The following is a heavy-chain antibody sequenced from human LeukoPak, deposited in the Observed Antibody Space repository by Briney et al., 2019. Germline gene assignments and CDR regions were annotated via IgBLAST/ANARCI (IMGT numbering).Heavy chain of an antibody. CDR3: AREASTEIIGGMDV. D-gene: IGHD2-8*02. Sequence: PGRSLRLSCAASGFRFSSNGIHWVRQAPGKGLEWVSFIQTGGDPKYYADSVRGRFTISRDNSKKTCSLQMDSLRVEDTATYYCAREASTEIIGGMDVRGQGTTVTVTS. J-gene: IGHJ6*02. V-gene: IGHV3-33*01. CDR2: IQTGGDPK. CDR1: GFRFSSNG.